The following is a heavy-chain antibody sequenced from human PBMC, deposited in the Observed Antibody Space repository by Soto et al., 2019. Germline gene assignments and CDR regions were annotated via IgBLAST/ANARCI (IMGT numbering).Heavy chain of an antibody. CDR3: AHAPGIAVTTNWFDP. CDR1: GFPLSTSEVG. Sequence: QITLKESGPTLVKPTQTLTLTCTFSGFPLSTSEVGVGWIRQPPGKALQWLALIYWDDDKRYSPSLKSRLTNTKDTSKNQVVLTMTNMDPVDTATYYCAHAPGIAVTTNWFDPWGQGILVTVSS. J-gene: IGHJ5*02. D-gene: IGHD6-19*01. V-gene: IGHV2-5*02. CDR2: IYWDDDK.